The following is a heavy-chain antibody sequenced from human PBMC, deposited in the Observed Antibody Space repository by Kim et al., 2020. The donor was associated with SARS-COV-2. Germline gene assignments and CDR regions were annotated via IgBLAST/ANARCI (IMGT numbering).Heavy chain of an antibody. CDR3: ARMEISGWFNFDM. V-gene: IGHV4-30-2*04. J-gene: IGHJ3*02. Sequence: YYPPSLRSRITISVDTSKKQFSLNVTSGTAADTAMYYCARMEISGWFNFDMWGNGTMVTVSS. D-gene: IGHD6-13*01.